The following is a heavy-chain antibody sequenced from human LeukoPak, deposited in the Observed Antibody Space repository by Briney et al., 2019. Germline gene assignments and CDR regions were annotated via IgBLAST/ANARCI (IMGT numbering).Heavy chain of an antibody. D-gene: IGHD1-26*01. V-gene: IGHV4-59*01. Sequence: SETLSLTCTVSGGSISSYYWSWIRQPPGKGLEWIGYIYYSGSTNYNPSLKSRVTISVDTSKNQFSLKLSPVTAADTAVYYCARLEWELLINSYFDYWGQGTLVTVSS. J-gene: IGHJ4*02. CDR3: ARLEWELLINSYFDY. CDR1: GGSISSYY. CDR2: IYYSGST.